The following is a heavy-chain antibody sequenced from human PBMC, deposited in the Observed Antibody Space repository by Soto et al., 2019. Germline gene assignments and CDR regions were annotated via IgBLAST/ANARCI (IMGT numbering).Heavy chain of an antibody. CDR3: ARGEQYSGRIFNY. D-gene: IGHD1-26*01. Sequence: PSQTLSLTCAITGDSVSSNSAGWSWVRQSPSRGLEWLGRTYYRSKWYYEYAVSVRGRITINPDTSKNQYSLQLNSVTPEDTAVYFCARGEQYSGRIFNYWGQGTLVTVCS. V-gene: IGHV6-1*01. CDR2: TYYRSKWYY. J-gene: IGHJ4*01. CDR1: GDSVSSNSAG.